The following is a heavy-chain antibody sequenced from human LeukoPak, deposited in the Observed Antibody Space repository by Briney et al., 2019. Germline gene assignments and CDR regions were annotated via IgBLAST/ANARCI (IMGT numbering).Heavy chain of an antibody. J-gene: IGHJ4*02. Sequence: SETLSLTCAVYGGSFSGYYWSWIRQPPGKGLEWIGEINHSGSTNYNPSLKSRVTISVDTSKNQFSLKLSSVTAADTAVYYCARGYRAYYFDCWGQGTLVTVSS. CDR2: INHSGST. CDR1: GGSFSGYY. V-gene: IGHV4-34*01. CDR3: ARGYRAYYFDC. D-gene: IGHD3-16*02.